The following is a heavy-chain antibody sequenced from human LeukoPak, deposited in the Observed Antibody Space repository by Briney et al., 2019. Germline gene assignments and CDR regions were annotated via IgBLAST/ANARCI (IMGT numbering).Heavy chain of an antibody. V-gene: IGHV1-2*02. D-gene: IGHD6-13*01. Sequence: GASVKVSCKASGYTFTNYYIHWVRQAPGQGLEWMGWTNPNSGGTNYAQKFQGRVTMTRDTSISTAYMELSRLRSDDTAVYYCARGYSSSWFDYWGQGTLVTVSS. J-gene: IGHJ4*02. CDR1: GYTFTNYY. CDR3: ARGYSSSWFDY. CDR2: TNPNSGGT.